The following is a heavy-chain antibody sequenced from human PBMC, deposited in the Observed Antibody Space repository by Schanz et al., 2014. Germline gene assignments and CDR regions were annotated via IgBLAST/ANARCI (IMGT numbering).Heavy chain of an antibody. V-gene: IGHV3-NL1*01. CDR2: ISGGGGSA. D-gene: IGHD7-27*01. J-gene: IGHJ4*02. CDR3: AKYGGELGVSFEY. CDR1: GFTFSSYG. Sequence: LVESGGGVVQPGRSLRLSCAASGFTFSSYGMHWVRQVPGKGLECVSGISGGGGSAYYADSVKGRFTISRDNAKNTLSLQMNSLRAEDTAVYYCAKYGGELGVSFEYWGQGTLVTVSS.